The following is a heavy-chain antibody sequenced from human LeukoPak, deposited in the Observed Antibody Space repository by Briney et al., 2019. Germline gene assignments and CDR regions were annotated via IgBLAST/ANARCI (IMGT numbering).Heavy chain of an antibody. CDR2: VGSDESST. Sequence: TGGSLRLSCAASGFTFSNYWMHWVRQAPGKGLVWVSRVGSDESSTTYADSVKGRFTISRDNAKNTLYLQMNGLRAEDTAVYYCARDDFLTYWGQGTLVTVSS. CDR1: GFTFSNYW. D-gene: IGHD2/OR15-2a*01. J-gene: IGHJ4*02. CDR3: ARDDFLTY. V-gene: IGHV3-74*01.